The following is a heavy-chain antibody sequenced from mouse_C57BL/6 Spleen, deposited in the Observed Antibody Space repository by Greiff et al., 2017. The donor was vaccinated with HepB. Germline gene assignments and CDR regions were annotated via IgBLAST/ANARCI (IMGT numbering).Heavy chain of an antibody. J-gene: IGHJ2*01. CDR1: GYTFTDYN. CDR3: AREGASNSYYFDY. Sequence: VQLQQSGPELVKPGASVKIPCKASGYTFTDYNMDWVKQSHGKSLEWIGDINPNNGGTIYNQKFKGKATLTVDKSSSTAYMELRSLTSEDTAVYYCAREGASNSYYFDYWGQGTTLTVSS. CDR2: INPNNGGT. D-gene: IGHD2-5*01. V-gene: IGHV1-18*01.